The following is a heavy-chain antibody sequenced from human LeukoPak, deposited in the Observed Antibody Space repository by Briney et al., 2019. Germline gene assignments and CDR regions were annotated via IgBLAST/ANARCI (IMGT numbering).Heavy chain of an antibody. V-gene: IGHV3-48*01. CDR3: ARGGTTVTTN. Sequence: GGSLRLSCAVSGFTLSSFSMNWVRQAPGAGPEWISYISGSSTTIYYADPVKGRFTISRDNAKNSLYLQMNNLRVEDTAVYYCARGGTTVTTNWGQGTLVAVSS. CDR2: ISGSSTTI. D-gene: IGHD4-11*01. J-gene: IGHJ4*02. CDR1: GFTLSSFS.